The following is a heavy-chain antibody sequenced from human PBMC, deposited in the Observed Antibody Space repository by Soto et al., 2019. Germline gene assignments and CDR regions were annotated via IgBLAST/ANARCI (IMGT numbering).Heavy chain of an antibody. Sequence: SLIISCAASGFTFSTYAMSWFRQAPGKGLEWVGFIRSKAYGGTTEYAASVKGRFTISRDDSKSIAYLQMNSLKTEDTAVYYCTREPSYYDILTGYRAPDYYGMDVWGQGTTVTVSS. CDR1: GFTFSTYA. CDR2: IRSKAYGGTT. CDR3: TREPSYYDILTGYRAPDYYGMDV. D-gene: IGHD3-9*01. V-gene: IGHV3-49*03. J-gene: IGHJ6*02.